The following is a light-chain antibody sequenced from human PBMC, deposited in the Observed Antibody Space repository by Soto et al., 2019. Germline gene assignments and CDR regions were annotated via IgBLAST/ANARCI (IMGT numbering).Light chain of an antibody. CDR2: EVN. Sequence: QSLLTQPASLSGSPGQSLTISCIGTSSDIGAYDYVSWFQQHPVKAPKLMISEVNNRPSGVSNRFSGSKSGNTAYLTISGLQVEDEAEYFWFSDAGSSPFVCGTVTKVVVL. CDR3: FSDAGSSPFV. J-gene: IGLJ1*01. CDR1: SSDIGAYDY. V-gene: IGLV2-14*01.